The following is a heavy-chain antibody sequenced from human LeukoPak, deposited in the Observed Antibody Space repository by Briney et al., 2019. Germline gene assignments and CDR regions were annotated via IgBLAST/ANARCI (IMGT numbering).Heavy chain of an antibody. CDR3: ARDRGELHLDY. CDR1: GFTFSSYA. V-gene: IGHV3-30-3*01. D-gene: IGHD1-26*01. J-gene: IGHJ4*02. CDR2: ISYDGSNK. Sequence: PGRSLRLSCAASGFTFSSYAMHWVRQAPGKGLEWVAVISYDGSNKYYADSVKGRFTISRDNSKNTLYLQMNSLRAEDTAVYYCARDRGELHLDYWGQGTLVTVSS.